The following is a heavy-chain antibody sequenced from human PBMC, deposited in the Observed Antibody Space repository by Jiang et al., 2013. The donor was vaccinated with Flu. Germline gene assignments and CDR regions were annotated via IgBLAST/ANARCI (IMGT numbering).Heavy chain of an antibody. J-gene: IGHJ4*02. CDR3: ARDMYSGSYQIIDY. CDR2: INSDGSST. Sequence: GLVWVSRINSDGSSTSYADSVKGRFTISRDNAKNTLYLQMNSLRAEDTAVYYCARDMYSGSYQIIDYWGQGTLVTVSS. V-gene: IGHV3-74*01. D-gene: IGHD1-26*01.